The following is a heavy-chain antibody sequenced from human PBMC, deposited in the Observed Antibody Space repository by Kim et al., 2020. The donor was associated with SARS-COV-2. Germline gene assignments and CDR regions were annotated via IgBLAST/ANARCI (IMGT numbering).Heavy chain of an antibody. CDR2: INPSGGST. CDR1: GYTFTSYY. CDR3: VADYGDYGRKGGFDP. Sequence: ASVKVSCKASGYTFTSYYMHWVRQAPGQGLEWMGIINPSGGSTSYAQKFQGRVTMTRDTSTSTVYMELSSLRSEDTAVYYCVADYGDYGRKGGFDPWGQGTLVTVSS. J-gene: IGHJ5*02. V-gene: IGHV1-46*01. D-gene: IGHD4-17*01.